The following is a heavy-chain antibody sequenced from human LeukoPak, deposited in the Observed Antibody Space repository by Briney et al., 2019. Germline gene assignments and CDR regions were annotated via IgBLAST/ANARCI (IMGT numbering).Heavy chain of an antibody. V-gene: IGHV3-7*01. CDR2: IKQDGSEK. CDR3: ARGTDIVVVVAATTSYYFDY. J-gene: IGHJ4*02. D-gene: IGHD2-15*01. Sequence: GESLKISCAASGFTFSSYWMSWVRQAPGKGLEWVANIKQDGSEKYYVDSVKGRFTISRDNAKNSLYLQMNSLRAEDTAVYYCARGTDIVVVVAATTSYYFDYWGQGTLVTVSS. CDR1: GFTFSSYW.